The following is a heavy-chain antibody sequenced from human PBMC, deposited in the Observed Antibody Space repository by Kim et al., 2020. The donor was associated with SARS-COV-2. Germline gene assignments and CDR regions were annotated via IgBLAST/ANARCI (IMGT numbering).Heavy chain of an antibody. CDR3: ARTRSGSSSSCYVDY. V-gene: IGHV3-23*01. CDR2: ISSSGGST. J-gene: IGHJ4*02. D-gene: IGHD2-2*01. Sequence: GGSLRLSCAVSGFTFGTYAMSWVRQAPGKGLEWVSGISSSGGSTYYADSVKGRFTISRDSSKNTLYLQMHSLTAGDTALYYCARTRSGSSSSCYVDYWGRGTLVTVSS. CDR1: GFTFGTYA.